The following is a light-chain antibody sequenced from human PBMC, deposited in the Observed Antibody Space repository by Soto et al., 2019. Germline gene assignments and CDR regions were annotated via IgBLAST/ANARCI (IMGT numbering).Light chain of an antibody. CDR3: AAWDDSLNGLV. CDR2: EVI. Sequence: QSALTQPASVSGSPGQSITISCTGTTSDLAGYNYVSWYQQYPGKAPKLMIYEVINRSSGVSNRFSGSKSGNTASLTISGLQSEDEADYYCAAWDDSLNGLVFGGGTKLTVL. J-gene: IGLJ2*01. V-gene: IGLV2-14*01. CDR1: TSDLAGYNY.